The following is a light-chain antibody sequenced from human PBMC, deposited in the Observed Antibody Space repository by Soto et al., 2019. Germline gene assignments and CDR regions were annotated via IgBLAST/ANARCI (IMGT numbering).Light chain of an antibody. Sequence: QSALTQPASVSGSPGQSITISCTGTSSDVGGYNYVSWYQQHPGKAPKLMIYDVSNRPSEVSNRFSGSKSDNTASLTISGLQAEDEADYYCSSYTSSSTLFGGGTKVTVL. CDR3: SSYTSSSTL. J-gene: IGLJ2*01. V-gene: IGLV2-14*03. CDR1: SSDVGGYNY. CDR2: DVS.